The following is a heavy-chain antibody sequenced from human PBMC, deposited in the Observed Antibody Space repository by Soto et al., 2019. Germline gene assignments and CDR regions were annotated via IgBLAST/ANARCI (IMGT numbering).Heavy chain of an antibody. CDR3: AREGEYDSQNAPDY. CDR1: GFSFSSYA. Sequence: PGGSLRLSCAASGFSFSSYAMSWVRQAPGKGLEWVAVIWYDGSNKYYADSVKGRFTISRDNSKNTLYLQMNSLRAEDTAVYYCAREGEYDSQNAPDYWGQGTLVTVSS. D-gene: IGHD3-16*01. V-gene: IGHV3-33*08. J-gene: IGHJ4*02. CDR2: IWYDGSNK.